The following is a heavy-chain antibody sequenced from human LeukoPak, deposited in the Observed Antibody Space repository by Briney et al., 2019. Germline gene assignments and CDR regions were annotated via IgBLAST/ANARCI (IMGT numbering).Heavy chain of an antibody. CDR1: GFTFSSYE. V-gene: IGHV3-48*03. CDR2: ISSSGSTI. Sequence: PGGSLRLSCAASGFTFSSYEMNWVRQAPGKGLEWVSCISSSGSTIYYADSVKGRFTISRDNAKNSLYLQMNSLRAEDTAVYYCARDLGIAVAGILDYWGQGTLVTVSS. CDR3: ARDLGIAVAGILDY. D-gene: IGHD6-19*01. J-gene: IGHJ4*02.